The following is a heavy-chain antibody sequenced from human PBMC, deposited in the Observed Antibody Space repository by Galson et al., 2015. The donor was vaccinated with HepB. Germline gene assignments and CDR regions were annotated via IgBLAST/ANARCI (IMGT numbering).Heavy chain of an antibody. D-gene: IGHD6-6*01. CDR3: ARGRYIAAPVDWFDP. V-gene: IGHV5-51*01. J-gene: IGHJ5*02. CDR2: IYPGDPDT. CDR1: GYSFTSYW. Sequence: QSGAEVKKPGESLKISCKGSGYSFTSYWIGWVRQMPGKGLEWMGIIYPGDPDTRYSPSFQGQVTISADKSISTAYLQWSSLKASDTAMYYCARGRYIAAPVDWFDPWGQGTLVTVSS.